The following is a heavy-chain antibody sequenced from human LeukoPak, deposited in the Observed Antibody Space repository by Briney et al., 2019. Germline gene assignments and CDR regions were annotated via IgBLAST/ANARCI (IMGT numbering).Heavy chain of an antibody. CDR3: ARNPVDTAKVDDSFDI. Sequence: ASVKVSCKASGYTFTGYYMHWVRQAPGQGLEWMGWINPNSGGTNYAQKFQGRVTMTRDTSISTAYMELSRLRSDDTAGDYLARNPVDTAKVDDSFDIWGQRTMVTVSS. J-gene: IGHJ3*02. D-gene: IGHD5-18*01. CDR1: GYTFTGYY. V-gene: IGHV1-2*02. CDR2: INPNSGGT.